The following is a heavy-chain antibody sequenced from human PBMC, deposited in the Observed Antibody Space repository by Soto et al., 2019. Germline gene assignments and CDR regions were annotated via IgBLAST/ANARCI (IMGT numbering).Heavy chain of an antibody. J-gene: IGHJ3*02. D-gene: IGHD4-4*01. CDR1: GGSFSGYY. V-gene: IGHV4-34*01. CDR2: INHSGST. Sequence: PSETLSLTCAVYGGSFSGYYWSWIRQPPGKGLEWIGEINHSGSTNYNPSLKSRVTISVDTSKNQFSLKLSSVTAADTAVYYCARGGNTDAFDIWGQGTMVTVSS. CDR3: ARGGNTDAFDI.